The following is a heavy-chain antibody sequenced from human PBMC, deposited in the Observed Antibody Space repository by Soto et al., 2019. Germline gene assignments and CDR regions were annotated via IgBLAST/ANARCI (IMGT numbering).Heavy chain of an antibody. CDR2: IIPILGIA. Sequence: QVQLVQSGAEVKKPGSSVKVSCKASGGTFSSYTISWVRQAPGQGLEWMGRIIPILGIANYAQKFQGRGTITADKSTSTAYMELSSLRSEDTAVYYCARDRGALYCSSTSCYSSPNYYYGMDVWGQGTTVTVSS. V-gene: IGHV1-69*08. CDR3: ARDRGALYCSSTSCYSSPNYYYGMDV. D-gene: IGHD2-2*01. CDR1: GGTFSSYT. J-gene: IGHJ6*02.